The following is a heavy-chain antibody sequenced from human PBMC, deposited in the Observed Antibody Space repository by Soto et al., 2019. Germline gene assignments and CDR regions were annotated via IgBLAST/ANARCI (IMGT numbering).Heavy chain of an antibody. CDR2: IYYTGST. D-gene: IGHD1-26*01. J-gene: IGHJ5*02. V-gene: IGHV4-31*03. CDR1: VGSISSGGYH. Sequence: PSETLSLTCTVSVGSISSGGYHCSWIRQHPWKGLEWIGYIYYTGSTYYNPSLKSRLAISVDTSKNQFSLKMSSVTAADTAVYYCARAGLLTGPMRVDWFDPLGQGTLVIVSS. CDR3: ARAGLLTGPMRVDWFDP.